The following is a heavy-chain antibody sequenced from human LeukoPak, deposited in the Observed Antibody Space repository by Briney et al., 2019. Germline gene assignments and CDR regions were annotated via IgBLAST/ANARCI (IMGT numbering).Heavy chain of an antibody. V-gene: IGHV5-51*01. CDR1: GYSFTSYW. Sequence: GELLKISCKGSGYSFTSYWIGWVRQMPGKGLEWMGIIYPGDSDTRYSPSFQGQVTISADKSISTAYLQWSSLKASDTAMYYCARHIVVVTAKLDAFDIWGQGTMVTVSS. CDR3: ARHIVVVTAKLDAFDI. J-gene: IGHJ3*02. D-gene: IGHD2-21*02. CDR2: IYPGDSDT.